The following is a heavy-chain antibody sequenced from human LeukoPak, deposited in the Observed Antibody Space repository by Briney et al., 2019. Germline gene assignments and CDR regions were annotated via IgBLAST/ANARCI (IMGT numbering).Heavy chain of an antibody. CDR2: ISDSGTT. Sequence: SETLSLTCAVYIESFSGYHWNWIRQTPGKGLEWIGEISDSGTTNINPSLRRRVSLSIDTSKNQFSLKLSSVTAADTAVYYCARSYQLPNYYMDVWGKGTTVTISS. CDR1: IESFSGYH. CDR3: ARSYQLPNYYMDV. D-gene: IGHD2-2*01. V-gene: IGHV4-34*01. J-gene: IGHJ6*03.